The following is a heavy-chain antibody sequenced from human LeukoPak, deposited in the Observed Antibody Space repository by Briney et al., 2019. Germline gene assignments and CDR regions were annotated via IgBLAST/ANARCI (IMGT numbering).Heavy chain of an antibody. Sequence: SETLSLTCNVSGGSVISTNWWTWVRQPPGKGLEWIGEVHLDGRTNYNPSLESRLTISVDLSENHVSLKLTSVTAADTAVYYCAREGGFYRPLDYSGQGTLVTVSS. V-gene: IGHV4-4*02. CDR3: AREGGFYRPLDY. J-gene: IGHJ4*02. CDR1: GGSVISTNW. CDR2: VHLDGRT. D-gene: IGHD3-3*01.